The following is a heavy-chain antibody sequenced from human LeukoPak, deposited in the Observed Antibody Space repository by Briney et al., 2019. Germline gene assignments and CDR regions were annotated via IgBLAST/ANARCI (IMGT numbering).Heavy chain of an antibody. CDR3: ARRWGPQLALFDY. J-gene: IGHJ4*02. CDR1: GGSFSGYY. D-gene: IGHD6-13*01. CDR2: INHSGST. V-gene: IGHV4-34*01. Sequence: PSETLSLTCAVYGGSFSGYYWSWIRQPPGKGLEWIGEINHSGSTNYNPSLKSRVTISVDTSKNQFSLKLSSVTAADTAVYYCARRWGPQLALFDYWGQGTLVTVSS.